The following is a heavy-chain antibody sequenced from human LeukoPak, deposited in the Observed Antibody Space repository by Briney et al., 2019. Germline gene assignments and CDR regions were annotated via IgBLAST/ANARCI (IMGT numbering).Heavy chain of an antibody. Sequence: PSETLSLTCTVSGGSISSYYWNWIRQPPGKGLEWIGYIHYSGSTNYNPSLKSRVTISVDTSENQFSLKLSSVTAADTAVYYCARRNGYSLDAFDIWGQGTMVTVSS. J-gene: IGHJ3*02. CDR2: IHYSGST. CDR3: ARRNGYSLDAFDI. CDR1: GGSISSYY. V-gene: IGHV4-59*08. D-gene: IGHD5-24*01.